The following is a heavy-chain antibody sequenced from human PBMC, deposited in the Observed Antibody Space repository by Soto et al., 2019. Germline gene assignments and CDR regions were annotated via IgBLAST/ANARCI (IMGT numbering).Heavy chain of an antibody. J-gene: IGHJ6*02. V-gene: IGHV1-69*13. CDR2: IIPIFGTA. D-gene: IGHD3-3*01. CDR1: GGTFSSYA. CDR3: AREFPTIFGVVTPKDYGMDV. Sequence: GASVKVSCKASGGTFSSYAISWVRQAPGQGLEWMGGIIPIFGTANYAQKSQGRVTITADESTSTAYMELSSLRSEDTAVYYCAREFPTIFGVVTPKDYGMDVWGQGTTVTVSS.